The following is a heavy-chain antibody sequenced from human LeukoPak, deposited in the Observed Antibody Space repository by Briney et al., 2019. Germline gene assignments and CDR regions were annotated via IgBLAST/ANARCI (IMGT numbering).Heavy chain of an antibody. CDR2: ISGSGGST. D-gene: IGHD3-9*01. CDR3: AKDYDILTGYSAVDY. J-gene: IGHJ4*02. CDR1: GFTFSSYA. V-gene: IGHV3-23*01. Sequence: GGSLRLSCAASGFTFSSYAMAWVRQAPGKGLEWVSAISGSGGSTYYADSVKGRFTISRDNSKNTLYLQMNSLRAEDTAVYYCAKDYDILTGYSAVDYWGQGTLVTVSS.